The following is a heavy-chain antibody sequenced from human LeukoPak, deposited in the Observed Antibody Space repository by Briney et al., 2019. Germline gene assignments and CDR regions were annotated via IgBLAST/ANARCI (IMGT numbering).Heavy chain of an antibody. Sequence: SETLSLTCGVSGGSISGYYWSWIRQLPGERLEWIGFIYHNERTTYNPSLESRVTISVDTSRNQVSLNLRFVTAADTALYFCARRRAESSGPSFYYFYMDVWGKGTTVSVSS. J-gene: IGHJ6*03. D-gene: IGHD2-8*02. CDR2: IYHNERT. CDR3: ARRRAESSGPSFYYFYMDV. V-gene: IGHV4-59*01. CDR1: GGSISGYY.